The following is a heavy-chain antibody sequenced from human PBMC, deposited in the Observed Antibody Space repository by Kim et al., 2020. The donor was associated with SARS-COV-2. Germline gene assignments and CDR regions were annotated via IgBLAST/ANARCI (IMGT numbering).Heavy chain of an antibody. CDR3: ARDPSDYSNYGWYFDL. J-gene: IGHJ2*01. CDR1: GFTFSSYA. D-gene: IGHD4-4*01. CDR2: ISYDGTNK. V-gene: IGHV3-30-3*01. Sequence: GGSLRLSCAASGFTFSSYAMHWVRQAPGKGLEWVAFISYDGTNKYYADSVKGRFTISRDNSKNTLYLQMNSLRAEDTAVYYCARDPSDYSNYGWYFDLWGRGTLVTVSS.